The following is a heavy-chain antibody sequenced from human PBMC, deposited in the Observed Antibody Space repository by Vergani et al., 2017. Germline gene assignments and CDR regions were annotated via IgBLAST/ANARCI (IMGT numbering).Heavy chain of an antibody. Sequence: QVQLQESGPGLVKPSQTLSLTCTVSGASISNDFYYWHWIRQPAGKGLEWIGRIYVSGITDYNSSLQSRVSMSVDPSKNQFSLTLTSVTAADTAVYYCARDKKQLRPRSYYLWGQGIMVTVSS. J-gene: IGHJ3*01. D-gene: IGHD3-10*01. V-gene: IGHV4-61*02. CDR2: IYVSGIT. CDR1: GASISNDFYY. CDR3: ARDKKQLRPRSYYL.